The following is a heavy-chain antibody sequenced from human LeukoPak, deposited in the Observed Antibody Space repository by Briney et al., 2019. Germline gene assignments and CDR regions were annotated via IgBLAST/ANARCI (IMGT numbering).Heavy chain of an antibody. CDR2: LKPDGREK. Sequence: VGSLRLPCTASEFTFSNSGMSWVRQAPGNGLEWMAKLKPDGREKCYVVSVKGRFTISRDNVKNTLYLEMNSLRAEDTAVYYCARDRTNDYGHNVGAFDIWGQGTMVTVSS. CDR1: EFTFSNSG. J-gene: IGHJ3*02. D-gene: IGHD4-17*01. V-gene: IGHV3-7*01. CDR3: ARDRTNDYGHNVGAFDI.